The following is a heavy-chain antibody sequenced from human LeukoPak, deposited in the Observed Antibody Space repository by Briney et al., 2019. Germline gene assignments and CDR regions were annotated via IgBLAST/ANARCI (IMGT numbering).Heavy chain of an antibody. CDR3: ARGKAAAGTREWFDP. CDR1: GYTFTSYD. J-gene: IGHJ5*02. Sequence: ASVKVSCKASGYTFTSYDINWVRQATGQGLEWMGWMNPNSGNTGYAQKFQGRVTMTRNTSISTAYMELSSLRSEDTAVYYCARGKAAAGTREWFDPWGQGTLVTVSS. V-gene: IGHV1-8*01. CDR2: MNPNSGNT. D-gene: IGHD6-13*01.